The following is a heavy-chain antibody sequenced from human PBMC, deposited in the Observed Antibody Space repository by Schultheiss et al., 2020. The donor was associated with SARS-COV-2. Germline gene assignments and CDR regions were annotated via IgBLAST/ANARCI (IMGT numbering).Heavy chain of an antibody. Sequence: ASVKVSCKASGGTFSSYTINWVRQAAGHGLEWMGYMNPNSGHTGYAQQFQGRVTMTRNTSISTAYMELSSLRSEDTAVYYCARDKRVGYTDYYYGMDVWGQGTTVTVSS. CDR3: ARDKRVGYTDYYYGMDV. J-gene: IGHJ6*02. D-gene: IGHD5-24*01. CDR2: MNPNSGHT. CDR1: GGTFSSYT. V-gene: IGHV1-8*02.